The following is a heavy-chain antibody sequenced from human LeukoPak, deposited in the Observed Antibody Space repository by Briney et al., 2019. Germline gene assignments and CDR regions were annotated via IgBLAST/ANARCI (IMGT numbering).Heavy chain of an antibody. CDR1: GFTFNTYA. J-gene: IGHJ4*02. Sequence: GGSLRLSCAASGFTFNTYAMHWVRQAPGKGLQFVSSISSSGGNTYYANSVKGRFTISRDDSKNTLYLQMGSLRPEDMAVYYCARASGRGLYYFDYWGQGTLVTVSS. V-gene: IGHV3-64*01. CDR3: ARASGRGLYYFDY. CDR2: ISSSGGNT. D-gene: IGHD2-15*01.